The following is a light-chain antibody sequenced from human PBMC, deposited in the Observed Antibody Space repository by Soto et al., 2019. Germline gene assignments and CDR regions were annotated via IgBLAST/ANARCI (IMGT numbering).Light chain of an antibody. Sequence: EIVMTQSPATLSVSPGERATLSCRASQSVSSNLAWYQQKPSQAPRLLIYGASTRATGIPARFSGIGSGTDFTLTISSLQSEDFAVYYCQQYNNWPLTFGGGTKVEIK. V-gene: IGKV3-15*01. CDR3: QQYNNWPLT. CDR2: GAS. CDR1: QSVSSN. J-gene: IGKJ4*01.